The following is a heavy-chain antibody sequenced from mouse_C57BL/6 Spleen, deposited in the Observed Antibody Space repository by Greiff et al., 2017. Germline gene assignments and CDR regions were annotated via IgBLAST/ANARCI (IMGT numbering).Heavy chain of an antibody. J-gene: IGHJ3*01. D-gene: IGHD2-5*01. Sequence: VQLQQSVAELVRPGASVKLSCTASGFNIKNTYMHWVKQRPEQGLAWIGRIDPANGNTKYATTFQGKATITADTSSNTAYLQLSSLTSENTAIYYCAPLYSNYAGVAYWGQGTLVTVSA. CDR3: APLYSNYAGVAY. CDR1: GFNIKNTY. CDR2: IDPANGNT. V-gene: IGHV14-3*01.